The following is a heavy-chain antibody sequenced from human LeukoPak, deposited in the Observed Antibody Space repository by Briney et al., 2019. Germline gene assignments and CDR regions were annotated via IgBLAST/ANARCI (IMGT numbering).Heavy chain of an antibody. CDR2: IIPIFGTA. J-gene: IGHJ4*02. CDR3: ASIDSSSSGFDY. V-gene: IGHV1-69*05. CDR1: GGTFSSYA. D-gene: IGHD6-6*01. Sequence: SVKVSCKASGGTFSSYAISWVRQAPGQGLEWMGGIIPIFGTANYAQKFQGRVTITRDTSASTAYMELSSLRSEDTAVYYCASIDSSSSGFDYWGQGTLVTVSS.